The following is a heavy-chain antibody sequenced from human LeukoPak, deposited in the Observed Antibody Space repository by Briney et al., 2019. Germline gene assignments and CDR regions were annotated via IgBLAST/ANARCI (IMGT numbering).Heavy chain of an antibody. D-gene: IGHD7-27*01. J-gene: IGHJ4*02. Sequence: GGSLRLSCAASGFIFSSYWMTWVRQAPRKGLEWVATIRYDGDEKFYVDSVTGRFTISRDDAKNSLFLHMNSLAAEDTAVYYCVKESFSRGDFNWGQGTLVSVSS. CDR3: VKESFSRGDFN. CDR1: GFIFSSYW. V-gene: IGHV3-7*04. CDR2: IRYDGDEK.